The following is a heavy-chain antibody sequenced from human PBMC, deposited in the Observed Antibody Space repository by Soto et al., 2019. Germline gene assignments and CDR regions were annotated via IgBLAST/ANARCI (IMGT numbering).Heavy chain of an antibody. CDR3: VRCYCSVGSCFTCWHFDL. CDR1: GYIFNNYG. J-gene: IGHJ2*01. CDR2: IGPYIGKT. D-gene: IGHD6-19*01. V-gene: IGHV1-18*01. Sequence: QGQLVQSGAEVRKPGASVKVSCQASGYIFNNYGLSWVRQVPGQGLVWVGWIGPYIGKTDYAKKFRDRVTMTADPSTNTAYMELRSLTSDDSAFYYCVRCYCSVGSCFTCWHFDLWGRGTLVTVSS.